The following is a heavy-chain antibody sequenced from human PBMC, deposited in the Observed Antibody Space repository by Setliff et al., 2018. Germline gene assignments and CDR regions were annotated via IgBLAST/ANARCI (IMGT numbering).Heavy chain of an antibody. V-gene: IGHV4-31*03. D-gene: IGHD2-21*01. Sequence: KASETLSLTCTVSGGSISSGGYYWSWIRQHPGKGLEWIGYTYYSGSTYYNPSLKSRVTISVDTSKNQFSLKLSSVTAADTAVYYCARVALVVVIRNAFDIWGQGTMVTVSS. CDR3: ARVALVVVIRNAFDI. CDR1: GGSISSGGYY. CDR2: TYYSGST. J-gene: IGHJ3*02.